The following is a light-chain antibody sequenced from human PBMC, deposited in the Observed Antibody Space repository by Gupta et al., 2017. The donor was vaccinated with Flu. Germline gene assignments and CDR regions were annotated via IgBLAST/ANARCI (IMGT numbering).Light chain of an antibody. CDR1: KLGDKF. Sequence: SYELAQPPSVSVSPGQTASVTCSGDKLGDKFVSWYQQKPGQSPVVVSYDDNRRPSGIPERLSGSNSGNTATLTISGTLAVDEADYFCQAWDDSTVVFGGGTKLTVL. CDR3: QAWDDSTVV. V-gene: IGLV3-1*01. CDR2: DDN. J-gene: IGLJ2*01.